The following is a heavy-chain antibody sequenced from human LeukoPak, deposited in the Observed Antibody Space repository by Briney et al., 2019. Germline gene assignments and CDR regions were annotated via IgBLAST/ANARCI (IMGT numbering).Heavy chain of an antibody. CDR3: ARDNYDILTGPMDV. J-gene: IGHJ6*03. Sequence: GASVEVSCKASGYTFTGYYMHWVRQAPGQGLEWMGWISAYNGNTNYAQKLQGRVTMTTDTSTSTAYMELRSLRSDDTAVYYCARDNYDILTGPMDVWGKGTTVTISS. CDR2: ISAYNGNT. CDR1: GYTFTGYY. D-gene: IGHD3-9*01. V-gene: IGHV1-18*04.